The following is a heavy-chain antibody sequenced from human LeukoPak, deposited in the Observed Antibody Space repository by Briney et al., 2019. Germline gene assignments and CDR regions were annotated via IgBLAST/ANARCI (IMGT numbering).Heavy chain of an antibody. CDR1: GGSISSYY. CDR3: ARGTVTNYWYFDL. V-gene: IGHV4-4*07. CDR2: IYTSGST. J-gene: IGHJ2*01. D-gene: IGHD4-11*01. Sequence: SETLSLTCTVSGGSISSYYWSWIRQPDGKGLEWIGRIYTSGSTNYNPSLKSRVTISVDKSKNQFSLKLSSVTAADTAVYYCARGTVTNYWYFDLWGRGTLVTVSS.